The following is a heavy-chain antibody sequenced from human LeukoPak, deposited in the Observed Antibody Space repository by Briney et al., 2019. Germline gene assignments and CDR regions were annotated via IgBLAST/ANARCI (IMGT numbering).Heavy chain of an antibody. CDR1: GGSFSGYY. Sequence: SETLSLTCAVYGGSFSGYYWSWIRQPPGKGLEWIGEINHSGSTNYNPSLKSRVTISVDTSKNQFSLKLSSVTAADTAVYYCARELRYFDWLFERRNWFDPWGQGTLVTVSS. V-gene: IGHV4-34*01. CDR2: INHSGST. D-gene: IGHD3-9*01. CDR3: ARELRYFDWLFERRNWFDP. J-gene: IGHJ5*02.